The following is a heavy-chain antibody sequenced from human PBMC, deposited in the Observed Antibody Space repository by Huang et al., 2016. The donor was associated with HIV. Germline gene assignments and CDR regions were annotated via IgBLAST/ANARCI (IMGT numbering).Heavy chain of an antibody. V-gene: IGHV2-5*02. D-gene: IGHD5-12*01. J-gene: IGHJ6*03. CDR2: IYLDDEK. Sequence: QITLKESGPTLVKPTQTLTLTCTFSGFSLSTSGVGVGWIRQPPGKALEWIAHIYLDDEKRCSPPRKSRQTIAKDKFKIQVVLTMSNIDPVDTATYYCAHIYSGYDFYYYYYYMDVWGKGTTVTVSS. CDR3: AHIYSGYDFYYYYYYMDV. CDR1: GFSLSTSGVG.